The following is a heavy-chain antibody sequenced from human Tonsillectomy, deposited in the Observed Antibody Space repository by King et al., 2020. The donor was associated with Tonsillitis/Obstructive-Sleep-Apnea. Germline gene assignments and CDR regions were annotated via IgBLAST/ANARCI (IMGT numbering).Heavy chain of an antibody. Sequence: QLQESGPGLVKPSETLSLTCILSGGPLLPYYWSWIRQPPGKGLEWIGEIYYSGNTNYNPSLKSRFTMSVDTSKNQFSLILGSVTAADTAVYYCARSPLYDFSRFDPWGQGTLVIVSS. CDR3: ARSPLYDFSRFDP. CDR1: GGPLLPYY. V-gene: IGHV4-59*01. J-gene: IGHJ5*02. CDR2: IYYSGNT. D-gene: IGHD3-3*01.